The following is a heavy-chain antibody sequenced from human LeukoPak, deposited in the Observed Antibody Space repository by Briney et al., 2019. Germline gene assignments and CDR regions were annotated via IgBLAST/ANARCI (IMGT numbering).Heavy chain of an antibody. V-gene: IGHV3-15*01. CDR1: GFTFSNAS. Sequence: KSGGSLRLSCAASGFTFSNASMSWVRQPPGKGLEWVGRIKSKTDGGTTDYAEPVKGRFTISRDDTKKTLYLQMNSLKTEDTALYYCAAVSVDYGDSSFDFWGQGTLVTVSS. CDR2: IKSKTDGGTT. CDR3: AAVSVDYGDSSFDF. J-gene: IGHJ4*02. D-gene: IGHD4-17*01.